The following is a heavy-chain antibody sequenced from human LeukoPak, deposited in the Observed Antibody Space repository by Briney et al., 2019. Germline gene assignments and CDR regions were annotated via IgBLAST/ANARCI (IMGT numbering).Heavy chain of an antibody. Sequence: GGSLRLSCAASGFSFSSYVMSWVRRAPGKGLEWVSAISGSSGSAYYADSVKGRFTISRDNPKNTLYLQMNSLRAEDTAVYYCVKNFWSDKYYFYYMDVWGKGTTVTVSS. CDR3: VKNFWSDKYYFYYMDV. D-gene: IGHD3-3*01. V-gene: IGHV3-23*01. J-gene: IGHJ6*03. CDR1: GFSFSSYV. CDR2: ISGSSGSA.